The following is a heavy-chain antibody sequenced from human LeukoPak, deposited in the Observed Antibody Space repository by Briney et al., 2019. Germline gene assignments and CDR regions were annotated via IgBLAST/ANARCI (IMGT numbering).Heavy chain of an antibody. J-gene: IGHJ4*02. V-gene: IGHV3-21*01. CDR2: ITPSSSYI. D-gene: IGHD6-19*01. CDR3: ASSSGRYID. CDR1: GFTFSSYS. Sequence: GESLRLSCAASGFTFSSYSMIWVRQAPGKGLEWVSSITPSSSYIYYADSVKGRFTVSRDNAKYSLYLQMNSLRVEDTAVYYCASSSGRYIDWGQGTLVTASS.